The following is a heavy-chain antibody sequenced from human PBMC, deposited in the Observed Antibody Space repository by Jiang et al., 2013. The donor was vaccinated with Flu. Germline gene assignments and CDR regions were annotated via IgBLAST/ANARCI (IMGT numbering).Heavy chain of an antibody. CDR3: AKSETGGDDAFDI. J-gene: IGHJ3*02. D-gene: IGHD7-27*01. CDR1: GGTFSSNS. CDR2: IIPMLEMA. Sequence: SGAEVKKPGSSVKVSCKTSGGTFSSNSFSWVRQAPGQGLEWMGRIIPMLEMARYEQKFQGRVTITADESTSTAYMELSSLRSEDTAVYFCAKSETGGDDAFDIWGQGTMVTVSS. V-gene: IGHV1-69*04.